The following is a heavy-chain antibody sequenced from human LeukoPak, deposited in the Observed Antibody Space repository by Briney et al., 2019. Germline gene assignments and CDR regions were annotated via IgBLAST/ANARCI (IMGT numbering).Heavy chain of an antibody. CDR2: ISSSGSTI. CDR3: AREPGYSSGWYY. V-gene: IGHV3-48*03. D-gene: IGHD6-19*01. CDR1: GFTFSSYE. J-gene: IGHJ4*02. Sequence: PGGSLRLSCAASGFTFSSYEMNWVHQAPGKGLEWVSYISSSGSTIYYADSVKGRFTISRDNAKNSLYLQMNSLRAEDTAVYYCAREPGYSSGWYYWGQGTLVTVSS.